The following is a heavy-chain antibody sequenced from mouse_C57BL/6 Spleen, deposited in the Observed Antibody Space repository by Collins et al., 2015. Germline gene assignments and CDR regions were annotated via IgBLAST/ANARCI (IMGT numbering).Heavy chain of an antibody. J-gene: IGHJ4*01. Sequence: DVQLQESGPGLVKPSQSLSLTCTVTGYSITSDYAWNWIRQFPGNKLEWMGYLSYSGSTSYNPSLKSRISITRDTSKNQFFLQLNSVTTEDTATYYCARLLMDYWGQGTSVTVSS. CDR3: ARLLMDY. CDR2: LSYSGST. V-gene: IGHV3-2*02. CDR1: GYSITSDYA. D-gene: IGHD1-1*01.